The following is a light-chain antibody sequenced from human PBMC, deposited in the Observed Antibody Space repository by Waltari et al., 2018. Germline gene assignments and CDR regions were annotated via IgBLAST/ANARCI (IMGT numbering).Light chain of an antibody. CDR1: QSVLSSSNNKNY. J-gene: IGKJ1*01. CDR3: QQFYNTPWT. Sequence: DIVLTQSPDSLAVSLGERATIHCKSSQSVLSSSNNKNYLVWYQQKPGQPPQLLIYWASTRESGVPDRFTGSGSGTDFTLTISSLQAEDVAVYYCQQFYNTPWTFGQGTKVEIK. CDR2: WAS. V-gene: IGKV4-1*01.